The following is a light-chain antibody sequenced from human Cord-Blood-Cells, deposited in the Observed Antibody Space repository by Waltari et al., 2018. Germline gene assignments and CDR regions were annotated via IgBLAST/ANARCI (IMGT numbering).Light chain of an antibody. CDR3: SSYTSSSTRV. V-gene: IGLV2-14*01. CDR1: SSDVGGYNY. CDR2: EVS. Sequence: QSALTQPASVSGSPGQSITISCTGTSSDVGGYNYVSWYQQHPGKAPKLMVYEVSNRPSGVSNCCSGSKSGNTASLTISGLQAEEEAEYYCSSYTSSSTRVFGTGTKVTVL. J-gene: IGLJ1*01.